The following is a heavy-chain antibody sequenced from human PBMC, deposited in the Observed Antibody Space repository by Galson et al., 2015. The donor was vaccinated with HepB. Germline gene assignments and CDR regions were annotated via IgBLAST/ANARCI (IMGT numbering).Heavy chain of an antibody. CDR3: ERARYSNSSPDY. Sequence: SVKVSCKASGYTFTSYGISWVRQAPGQGLEWMGWISAYNGNTNYALKVQGRVTITTDTSTSTVYMELWSLRSDDTAVYYCERARYSNSSPDYWGQGTLVTVSS. J-gene: IGHJ4*02. CDR1: GYTFTSYG. CDR2: ISAYNGNT. D-gene: IGHD6-6*01. V-gene: IGHV1-18*01.